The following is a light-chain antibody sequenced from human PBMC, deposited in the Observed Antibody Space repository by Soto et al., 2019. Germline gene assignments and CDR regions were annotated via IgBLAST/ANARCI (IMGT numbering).Light chain of an antibody. Sequence: QSALTQPASVSGSPGQSITISCTGTSSDVGGYNYVSWYQQHPGKAPKLMIYEVSNRPSGVSNRFSGSKSGNTASLTISGLQAEDEADYYCQSYDSSLRDVFGTGTKVTVL. CDR1: SSDVGGYNY. V-gene: IGLV2-14*01. CDR2: EVS. J-gene: IGLJ1*01. CDR3: QSYDSSLRDV.